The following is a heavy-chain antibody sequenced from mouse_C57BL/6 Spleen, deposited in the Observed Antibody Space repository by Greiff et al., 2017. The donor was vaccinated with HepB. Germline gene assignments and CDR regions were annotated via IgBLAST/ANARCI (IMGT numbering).Heavy chain of an antibody. J-gene: IGHJ1*03. CDR2: INPSSGYT. CDR3: AINYGSSYGYFDV. Sequence: QVQLQQSGAELAKPGASVKLSCKASGYTFTSYWMHWVKQRPGQGLEWIGYINPSSGYTKYNQKFKDKATLTADKSSSTAYMQLSSLTYEDSAVYYCAINYGSSYGYFDVWGTGTTVTVSS. D-gene: IGHD1-1*01. CDR1: GYTFTSYW. V-gene: IGHV1-7*01.